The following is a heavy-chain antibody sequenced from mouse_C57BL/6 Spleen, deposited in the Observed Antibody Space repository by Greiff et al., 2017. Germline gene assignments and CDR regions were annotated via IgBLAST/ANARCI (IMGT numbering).Heavy chain of an antibody. Sequence: QVQLKQSGAELVKPGASVKISCKASGYAFSSFWMNWVKQRPGKGLEWIGQIYPGDGDTNYNGKFKGKAILTADKSSSTSYMQLSILTSEDSAVYFCARSNGNYWFAYWGQGTLVTVSA. CDR2: IYPGDGDT. CDR1: GYAFSSFW. D-gene: IGHD2-1*01. J-gene: IGHJ3*01. V-gene: IGHV1-80*01. CDR3: ARSNGNYWFAY.